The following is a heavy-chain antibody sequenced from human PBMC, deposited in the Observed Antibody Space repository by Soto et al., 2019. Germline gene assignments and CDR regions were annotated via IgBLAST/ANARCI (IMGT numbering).Heavy chain of an antibody. CDR1: GDSITRHY. CDR3: ATSVLGTTDIFDF. CDR2: MYHSGST. V-gene: IGHV4-59*08. Sequence: PSETLSLTCTVSGDSITRHYWSWIRQPPGKGLEWIGYMYHSGSTTYNPSLKSRVTISVDTSKNQFSLKLTSVTAADTAVYYCATSVLGTTDIFDFWGQGTLVTVSS. J-gene: IGHJ4*02. D-gene: IGHD1-1*01.